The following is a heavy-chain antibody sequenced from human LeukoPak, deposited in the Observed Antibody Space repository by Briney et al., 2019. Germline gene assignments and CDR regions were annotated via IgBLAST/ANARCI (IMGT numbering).Heavy chain of an antibody. Sequence: HPGGSLRLSCAASGFTFSSYWMSWVRQAPGKGLEWVANIKQDGSEKYYVDSVKGRFTISRDNAKNSLYLQMNSLRAEDTAVYYCARGHGYSHLQNFDYWGQGTLVTVSS. D-gene: IGHD5-18*01. CDR2: IKQDGSEK. V-gene: IGHV3-7*01. CDR1: GFTFSSYW. J-gene: IGHJ4*02. CDR3: ARGHGYSHLQNFDY.